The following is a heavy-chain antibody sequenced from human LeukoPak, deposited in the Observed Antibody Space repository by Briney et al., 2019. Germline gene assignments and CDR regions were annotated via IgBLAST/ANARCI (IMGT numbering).Heavy chain of an antibody. V-gene: IGHV3-23*01. Sequence: GGSLRLSGAASGFTFTTYAMSWVRQAPGKGLEWVSAISGSGGSTYYADSVKGRFTISRDNSKNKLYLQMNSLRTADTAVYYCAKAVSAYYFDYWGQGTLVTVSS. D-gene: IGHD6-19*01. CDR3: AKAVSAYYFDY. CDR2: ISGSGGST. J-gene: IGHJ4*02. CDR1: GFTFTTYA.